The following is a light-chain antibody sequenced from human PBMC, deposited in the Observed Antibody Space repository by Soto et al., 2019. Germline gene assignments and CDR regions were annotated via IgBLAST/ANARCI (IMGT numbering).Light chain of an antibody. V-gene: IGKV3-11*01. CDR3: QLFGRSPT. J-gene: IGKJ3*01. CDR1: QRVSSY. Sequence: EIVLTQSPATLSLSPGERATLSCRASQRVSSYLAWYQQKPGQPPRLLIFDASNRATGIPARFSGSGSGTDFTLTISSLEPEDFAVYYCQLFGRSPTFGPGTKVHIK. CDR2: DAS.